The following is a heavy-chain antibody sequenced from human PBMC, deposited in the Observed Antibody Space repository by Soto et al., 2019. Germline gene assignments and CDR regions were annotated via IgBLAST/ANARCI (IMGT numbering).Heavy chain of an antibody. J-gene: IGHJ4*02. CDR1: GFTFSDHA. CDR2: ISGGGSGA. V-gene: IGHV3-23*01. Sequence: EVQLLESGGGVVQPGGSLRLSCTASGFTFSDHAMTWVRQAPGKGLEWVSGISGGGSGAYYADSVKGRFTVSRANSKNTLFLQMDSLRAEDTAVYYCGIDLCWYTHWGQGTLVTVSS. D-gene: IGHD2-15*01. CDR3: GIDLCWYTH.